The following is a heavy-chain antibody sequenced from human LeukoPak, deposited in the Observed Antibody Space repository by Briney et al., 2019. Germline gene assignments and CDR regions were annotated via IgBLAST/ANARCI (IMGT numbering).Heavy chain of an antibody. V-gene: IGHV4-38-2*02. Sequence: SETLSLTCTVSGYSISNGYYWGWIRQPPGKGLEWIGSVLHSGSTYYNPSLKSRVTISVDTSKNQFSLTLSSVTAADTAVCYCARLESAAAGNRWFDPWGQGILVTVSS. D-gene: IGHD6-13*01. CDR2: VLHSGST. J-gene: IGHJ5*02. CDR1: GYSISNGYY. CDR3: ARLESAAAGNRWFDP.